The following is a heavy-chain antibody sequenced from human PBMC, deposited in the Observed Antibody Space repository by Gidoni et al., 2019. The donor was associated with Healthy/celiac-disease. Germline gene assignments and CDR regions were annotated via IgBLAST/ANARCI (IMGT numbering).Heavy chain of an antibody. CDR1: GFTFSSYG. CDR2: IWYDGSNK. D-gene: IGHD6-13*01. CDR3: ARDRVAAAVTDAFDI. V-gene: IGHV3-33*01. Sequence: QVQLVESGGGVVQPGRSLRLSCAASGFTFSSYGMHWVRQAPGKGLEWVAVIWYDGSNKYYADSVKGRFTISRDNSKNTLYLQMNSLRAEDTAVYYCARDRVAAAVTDAFDIWGQGTMVTVSS. J-gene: IGHJ3*02.